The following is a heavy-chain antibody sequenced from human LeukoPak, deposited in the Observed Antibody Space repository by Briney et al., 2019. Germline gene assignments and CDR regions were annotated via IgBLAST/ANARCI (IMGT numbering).Heavy chain of an antibody. CDR1: GGSFSGYF. V-gene: IGHV4-34*01. CDR3: ASRQYQLLSRYYSYMDV. J-gene: IGHJ6*03. Sequence: SETLSLTCAVYGGSFSGYFWSWIRQPPGKGLEWIGEINHSGSTNYNPSLKSRVTISVDTSKNQFSLKLSSVTAAATAVYYCASRQYQLLSRYYSYMDVWGKGTTVTVSS. CDR2: INHSGST. D-gene: IGHD2-2*01.